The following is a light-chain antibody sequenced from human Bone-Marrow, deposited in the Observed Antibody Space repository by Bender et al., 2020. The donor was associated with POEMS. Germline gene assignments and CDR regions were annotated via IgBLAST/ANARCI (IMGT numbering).Light chain of an antibody. V-gene: IGLV2-23*02. J-gene: IGLJ3*02. CDR2: EVT. CDR3: CSFAGSHSWV. Sequence: QSALTQPASVSGSPGQSITISCTGTASDVGTFNVVSWYQQLPGKAPKLIIYEVTKRPSGVSDRFSGSKSANTASLTISGLQSEDEADYYCCSFAGSHSWVFGGGTKVTVL. CDR1: ASDVGTFNV.